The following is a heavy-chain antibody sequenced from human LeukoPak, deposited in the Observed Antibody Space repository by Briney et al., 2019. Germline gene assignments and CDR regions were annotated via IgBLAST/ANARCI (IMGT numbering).Heavy chain of an antibody. CDR3: ATESAGYDSSGYLIIFDY. V-gene: IGHV1-2*02. Sequence: GASVKVSCKASGYTFTGYYMHWVRQAPGQGLEWMGWINPNSGGTNYAQRFQGRVTMTRDTSISTAYMELSSLRSEDTAVYYCATESAGYDSSGYLIIFDYWGQGTLVTVSS. J-gene: IGHJ4*02. CDR1: GYTFTGYY. D-gene: IGHD3-22*01. CDR2: INPNSGGT.